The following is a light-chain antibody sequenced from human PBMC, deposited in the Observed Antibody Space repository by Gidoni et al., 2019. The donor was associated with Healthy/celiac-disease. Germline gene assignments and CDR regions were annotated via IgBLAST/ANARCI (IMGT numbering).Light chain of an antibody. Sequence: EIVMTQSPATLSVSPGARATLSCRASQSVSSNLAWYQQKPGQAPRLLIYGASTRATGIPARFSGSGSGTEFTLTISSLQSEDFAVYCCQQYNNWPPFTFGPGTKVDIK. CDR2: GAS. CDR1: QSVSSN. J-gene: IGKJ3*01. CDR3: QQYNNWPPFT. V-gene: IGKV3-15*01.